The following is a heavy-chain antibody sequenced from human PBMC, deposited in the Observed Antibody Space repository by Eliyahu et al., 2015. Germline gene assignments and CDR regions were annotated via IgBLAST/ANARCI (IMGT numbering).Heavy chain of an antibody. Sequence: QLQLQESGPGLVKPSETLSLTCTXSGDSXXXSSYYWGWXRQPPGKGLEWIGTIYCSGSTYFNPSLKSRVTISVDTSKNQFSLKLTSVTAADTAVYYCARNIVVVTAIQEIDYWGQGTLVTVFS. CDR1: GDSXXXSSYY. V-gene: IGHV4-39*07. CDR3: ARNIVVVTAIQEIDY. CDR2: IYCSGST. D-gene: IGHD2-21*02. J-gene: IGHJ4*02.